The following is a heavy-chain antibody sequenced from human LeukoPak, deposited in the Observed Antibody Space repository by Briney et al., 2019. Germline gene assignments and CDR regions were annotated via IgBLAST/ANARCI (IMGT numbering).Heavy chain of an antibody. CDR2: ISGSGGST. V-gene: IGHV3-23*01. D-gene: IGHD6-19*01. CDR1: GFNFSNFA. Sequence: PGGSLRLSCAASGFNFSNFAMSWVRQAPGKGLEWVSTISGSGGSTFYADSVKGRFPISRDNSNNTLFLQMNSLRAEDTAIYFCAKAGSSGWSSSGGDYWGQGSLVTVSS. J-gene: IGHJ4*02. CDR3: AKAGSSGWSSSGGDY.